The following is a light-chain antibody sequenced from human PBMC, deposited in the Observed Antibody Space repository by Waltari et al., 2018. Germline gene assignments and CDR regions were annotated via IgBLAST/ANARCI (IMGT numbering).Light chain of an antibody. CDR1: PANPGSNY. CDR3: ASWDDSHYV. Sequence: QPVLTQPPSASGTPGQRASIPCSGTPANPGSNYLYRYRHFPGMAPNLLISRNNQRPSGVPDRFSGSKFGTSASLAISGLRSEDEAVYYCASWDDSHYVFGTGTKVTVL. V-gene: IGLV1-47*01. CDR2: RNN. J-gene: IGLJ1*01.